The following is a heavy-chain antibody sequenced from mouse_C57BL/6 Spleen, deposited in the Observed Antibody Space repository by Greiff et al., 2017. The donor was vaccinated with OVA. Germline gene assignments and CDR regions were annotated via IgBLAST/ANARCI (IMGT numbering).Heavy chain of an antibody. D-gene: IGHD4-1*02. Sequence: QVHVKQPGAELVMPGASVKLSCKASGYTFTSYWMHWVKQRPGQGLEWIGEIDPSDSYTNYNQKFKGKSTLTVDKSSSTAYMQLSSLTSEDSAVYYCARSTGEFAYWGQGTLVTVSA. CDR3: ARSTGEFAY. J-gene: IGHJ3*01. CDR1: GYTFTSYW. V-gene: IGHV1-69*01. CDR2: IDPSDSYT.